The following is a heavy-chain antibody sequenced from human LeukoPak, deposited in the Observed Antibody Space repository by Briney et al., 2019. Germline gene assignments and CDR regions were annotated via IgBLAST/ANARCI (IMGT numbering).Heavy chain of an antibody. V-gene: IGHV3-48*01. CDR1: GFTFSSYS. Sequence: GGSLRLSCAASGFTFSSYSMNWVRQAPGKGLEWVSYISSSSSTIYYADSVKGRFTISRDNAKNSLYLQMNSLRAEDTAVNYCARESANYIVVVVAANYYGMDVWGQGTTVTVSS. CDR3: ARESANYIVVVVAANYYGMDV. D-gene: IGHD2-15*01. J-gene: IGHJ6*02. CDR2: ISSSSSTI.